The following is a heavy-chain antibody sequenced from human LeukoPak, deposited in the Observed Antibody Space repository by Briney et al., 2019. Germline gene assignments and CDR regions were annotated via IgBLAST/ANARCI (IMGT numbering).Heavy chain of an antibody. D-gene: IGHD4-23*01. CDR2: ISYDGSNK. CDR3: ANLDYGGQYDAFDI. V-gene: IGHV3-30*18. J-gene: IGHJ3*02. Sequence: PGRSLRLSCAASGFTFSSYGMHWVRQAPGKGLERVAVISYDGSNKYYADSVKGRFTISRDNSKNTLYLQMNSLRAEDTAVYYCANLDYGGQYDAFDIWGQGTMVTVSS. CDR1: GFTFSSYG.